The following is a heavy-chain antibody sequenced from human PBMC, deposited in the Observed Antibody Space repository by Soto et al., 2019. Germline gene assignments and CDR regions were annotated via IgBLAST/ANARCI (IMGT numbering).Heavy chain of an antibody. CDR1: GFTVSSNY. D-gene: IGHD5-12*01. J-gene: IGHJ4*02. V-gene: IGHV3-66*01. CDR3: ASKGDGYNTISPPYFDY. CDR2: IYSGGST. Sequence: GGSLRLSCAASGFTVSSNYMSWVRQAPGKGLEWVSVIYSGGSTYYADSVKGRFTISRDNSKNTLYLQMNSLRAEDTAVYYCASKGDGYNTISPPYFDYWGQGTLVTVSS.